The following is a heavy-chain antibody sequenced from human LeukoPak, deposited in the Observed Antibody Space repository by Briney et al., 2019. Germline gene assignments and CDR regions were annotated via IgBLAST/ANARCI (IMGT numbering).Heavy chain of an antibody. CDR2: ISYDGSNK. CDR1: GFTFSSYA. D-gene: IGHD2-21*02. Sequence: GGSLRLSCAASGFTFSSYAMHWVHQAPCKGLEWVAVISYDGSNKYYADSVKGRFTISRDNSKNTLYLQMNSLRAEDTAVYYCARVLAYCGGDCSIRGAFDIWGQGTMVTVSS. CDR3: ARVLAYCGGDCSIRGAFDI. J-gene: IGHJ3*02. V-gene: IGHV3-30*04.